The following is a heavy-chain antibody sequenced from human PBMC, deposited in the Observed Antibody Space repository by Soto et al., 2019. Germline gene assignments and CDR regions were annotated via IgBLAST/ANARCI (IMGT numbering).Heavy chain of an antibody. J-gene: IGHJ4*02. V-gene: IGHV1-2*02. CDR3: ARDPGDRTFEN. Sequence: ASVKVSFKASGYMFTGYYIHWLRQAPGQGLEWMGWINPDSGDTSYAQKFQGRVTLTRDTSFGPAYMELSSLTSDDTAIYYCARDPGDRTFENWGQGTLVTVSS. CDR2: INPDSGDT. CDR1: GYMFTGYY.